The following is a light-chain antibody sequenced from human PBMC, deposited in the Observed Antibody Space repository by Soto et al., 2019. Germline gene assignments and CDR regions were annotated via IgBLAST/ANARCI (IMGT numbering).Light chain of an antibody. CDR3: SSYASGSTLV. V-gene: IGLV2-14*01. J-gene: IGLJ2*01. CDR1: SSDVGGYDY. CDR2: DVS. Sequence: QSALTQPASVSGSPGQSITISCTGTSSDVGGYDYVSWYQQHPGKVPKLMIYDVSSRPSGVSNRFSGSKSGNTASLTISGLQAEAEADYYCSSYASGSTLVFGGGTKLTVL.